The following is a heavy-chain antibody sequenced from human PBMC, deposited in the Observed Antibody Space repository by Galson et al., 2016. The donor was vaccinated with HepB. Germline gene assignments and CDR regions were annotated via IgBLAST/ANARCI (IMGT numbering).Heavy chain of an antibody. CDR3: AHRLILVGGLVSAFDV. Sequence: PALVKPTQTLTLTCTFSGFSLTTPGVGVGWIRQPPGKALEWLAVIYWDDDTCYSPSLESRLTITKDSSKNQVVPTMTNMDPVDTGTYFCAHRLILVGGLVSAFDVWGQGAKVTVSS. J-gene: IGHJ3*01. CDR1: GFSLTTPGVG. V-gene: IGHV2-5*02. CDR2: IYWDDDT. D-gene: IGHD3/OR15-3a*01.